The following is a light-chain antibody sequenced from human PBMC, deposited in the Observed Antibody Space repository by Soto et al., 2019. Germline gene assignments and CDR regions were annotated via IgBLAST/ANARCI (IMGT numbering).Light chain of an antibody. V-gene: IGLV1-47*01. CDR1: SSNIGSNY. CDR2: RNS. J-gene: IGLJ3*02. CDR3: ASWDDSLSGLV. Sequence: SVLTQPPSASGTPGQRVTISCSGSSSNIGSNYVSWYQKLPGTAPKLLICRNSQRPSGVPDRFSGSKSGSSASLAISGLRSADEADYYCASWDDSLSGLVFGGGTKLTVL.